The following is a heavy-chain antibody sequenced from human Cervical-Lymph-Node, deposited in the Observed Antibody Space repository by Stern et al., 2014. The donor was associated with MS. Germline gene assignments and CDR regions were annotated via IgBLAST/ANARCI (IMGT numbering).Heavy chain of an antibody. CDR1: GFSLSTSGMC. V-gene: IGHV2-70*01. D-gene: IGHD6-19*01. J-gene: IGHJ4*02. Sequence: ESGPALVKPTQTLTLTCTFSGFSLSTSGMCVSWIRQPPGKDLEWLALLCWDDDKYYSTSLKTRLTISKDTSKNQVVLTMTNMDPVDTATYYCARVGYSSGWYVFDYWGQGTLVTVSS. CDR2: LCWDDDK. CDR3: ARVGYSSGWYVFDY.